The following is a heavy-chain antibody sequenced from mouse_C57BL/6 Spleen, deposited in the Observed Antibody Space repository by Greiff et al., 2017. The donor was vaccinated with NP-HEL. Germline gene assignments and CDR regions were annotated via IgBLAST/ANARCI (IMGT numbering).Heavy chain of an antibody. CDR2: ISYSGST. CDR1: GYSITSGYD. CDR3: ARWNYYGSWRYFDV. D-gene: IGHD1-1*01. V-gene: IGHV3-1*01. Sequence: EVKVVESGPGMVKPSQSLSLTCTVTGYSITSGYDWHWIRHFPGNKLEWMGYISYSGSTNYNPSLKSRISITHDTSKNHFFLKLNSVTTEDTATYYCARWNYYGSWRYFDVWGTGTTVTVSS. J-gene: IGHJ1*03.